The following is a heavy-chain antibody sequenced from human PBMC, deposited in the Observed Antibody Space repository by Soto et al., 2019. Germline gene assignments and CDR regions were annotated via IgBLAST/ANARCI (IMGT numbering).Heavy chain of an antibody. CDR2: INPNSGGT. CDR3: ARERRAARHWFDP. CDR1: GYTFTGYY. D-gene: IGHD6-6*01. J-gene: IGHJ5*02. V-gene: IGHV1-2*04. Sequence: GASVKVSCKASGYTFTGYYMHWVRQAPGQGLEWMGWINPNSGGTNYAQKFQGWVTMTRDTSISTAYMELSTLRSDDTAVYYCARERRAARHWFDPWGQGTLVTVSS.